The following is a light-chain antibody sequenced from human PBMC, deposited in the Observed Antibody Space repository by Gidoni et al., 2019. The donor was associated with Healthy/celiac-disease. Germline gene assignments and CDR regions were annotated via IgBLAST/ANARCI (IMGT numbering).Light chain of an antibody. CDR1: QSVSSY. CDR2: DAS. V-gene: IGKV3-11*01. Sequence: EIVLTQSPATLSLSPGERATLSCRASQSVSSYLAWYQQKPGQAPRLLIDDASNRATGIPARFSGSGSGTDFTLTISSLEPEAFAVYYCHQRSNWPPNTFGQGTKLEIQ. CDR3: HQRSNWPPNT. J-gene: IGKJ2*01.